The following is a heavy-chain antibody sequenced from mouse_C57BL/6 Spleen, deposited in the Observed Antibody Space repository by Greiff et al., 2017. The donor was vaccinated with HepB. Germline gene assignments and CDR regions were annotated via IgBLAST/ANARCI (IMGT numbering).Heavy chain of an antibody. CDR3: ARAGGSSFWVAY. Sequence: QVQLQQPGTELVKPGASVKLSCKASGYTFTSYWMHWVKQRPGQGLEWIGNINPSNGGTNYNEKFKSKATLTVDKASSPAYMQLSSLTSEDSAVYDCARAGGSSFWVAYWGQGTLVTVAA. CDR2: INPSNGGT. CDR1: GYTFTSYW. J-gene: IGHJ3*01. D-gene: IGHD1-1*01. V-gene: IGHV1-53*01.